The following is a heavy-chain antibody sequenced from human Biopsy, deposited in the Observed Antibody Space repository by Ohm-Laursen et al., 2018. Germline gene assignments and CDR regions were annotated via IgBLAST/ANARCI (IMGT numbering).Heavy chain of an antibody. Sequence: ASVKVSCKVSGDTFTTSAISWVRQAPGQGFEWMGRISGYNGNTNYAQKFQGRITMTIDAATSTGYMDLRSLKSDDTAVYYCARIAAAGWDDYWGQGTLVTVSS. CDR1: GDTFTTSA. CDR3: ARIAAAGWDDY. V-gene: IGHV1-18*01. CDR2: ISGYNGNT. J-gene: IGHJ4*02. D-gene: IGHD6-25*01.